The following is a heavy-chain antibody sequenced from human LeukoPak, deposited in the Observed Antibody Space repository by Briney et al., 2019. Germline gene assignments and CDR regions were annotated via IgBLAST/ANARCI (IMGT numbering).Heavy chain of an antibody. D-gene: IGHD1-7*01. CDR1: GITFSSYG. Sequence: GGPLRLSCAASGITFSSYGMSWVRQAPGKGLEWVSSISGSGGSTYYADSVKGRLTISRDNSKNTLYLQMNSLRAEDTAVYYCAVSLKLVEVWGKGTTVTVSS. CDR3: AVSLKLVEV. V-gene: IGHV3-23*01. CDR2: ISGSGGST. J-gene: IGHJ6*04.